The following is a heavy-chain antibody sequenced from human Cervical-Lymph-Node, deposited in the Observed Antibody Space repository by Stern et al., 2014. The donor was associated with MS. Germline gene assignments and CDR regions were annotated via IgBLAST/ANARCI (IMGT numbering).Heavy chain of an antibody. CDR2: LNPNSDDP. J-gene: IGHJ4*02. CDR1: GYAFTGFF. Sequence: QVQLVESGAKMERPGASVRVSCKASGYAFTGFFIHWVRQVPGQGLEWMGRLNPNSDDPTYAQNFQDRVTLTSDTSIGTAYLELSRLTSADTAVYYCAREATRIIVGIDYWGQGTPVTVSS. V-gene: IGHV1-2*06. D-gene: IGHD2/OR15-2a*01. CDR3: AREATRIIVGIDY.